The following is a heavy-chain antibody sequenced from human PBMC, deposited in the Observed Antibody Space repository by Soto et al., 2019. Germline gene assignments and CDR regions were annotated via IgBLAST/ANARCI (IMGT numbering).Heavy chain of an antibody. CDR2: IYYDGSQK. CDR1: GFTFTNYG. CDR3: ARNLKDGGMDV. Sequence: GGSLRLSCAASGFTFTNYGMHWVRQAPGKGLEWVALIYYDGSQKYYVDSVKGRFTISRDNSKNTLYLQMNSLRAEDSAVYYCARNLKDGGMDVWGQGTTVTVSS. J-gene: IGHJ6*02. V-gene: IGHV3-33*01.